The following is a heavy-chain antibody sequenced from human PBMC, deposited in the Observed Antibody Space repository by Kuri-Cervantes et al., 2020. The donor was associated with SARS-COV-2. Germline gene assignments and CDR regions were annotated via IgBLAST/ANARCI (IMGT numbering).Heavy chain of an antibody. D-gene: IGHD4-17*01. J-gene: IGHJ4*02. Sequence: SVKVSCKTSGFTFSTSAVQWVRQAPGQHLEWIGWIVVGSGYTRYAPKFQGRVTITSDVSTTTAYLDLTGLTSEDTAVYFCATESGGDFSGFDYWGQGTLVTVSS. CDR3: ATESGGDFSGFDY. CDR2: IVVGSGYT. CDR1: GFTFSTSA. V-gene: IGHV1-58*01.